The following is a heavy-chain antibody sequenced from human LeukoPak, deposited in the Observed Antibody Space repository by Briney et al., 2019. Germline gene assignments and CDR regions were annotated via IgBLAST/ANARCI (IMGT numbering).Heavy chain of an antibody. CDR3: ARCSGGSRSYNWFDP. Sequence: SETLSLTCTVSGGSISSYYWNWIRQPPGKGLEWIGYISYSGSTNYNPSLESRVTISVDTSKNQFSLKLSSVTAADTAVYYCARCSGGSRSYNWFDPWGQGTLVTVSS. CDR1: GGSISSYY. J-gene: IGHJ5*02. V-gene: IGHV4-59*08. CDR2: ISYSGST. D-gene: IGHD2-15*01.